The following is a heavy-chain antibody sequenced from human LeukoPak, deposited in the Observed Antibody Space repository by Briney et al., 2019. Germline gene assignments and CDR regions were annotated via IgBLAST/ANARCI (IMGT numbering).Heavy chain of an antibody. Sequence: KTSETLSLTCTVSGGSINSYYWSWIRQPPGKGLEWIGEINHSGSTNYNPSLKSRVTISVDTSKNQFSLKLSSVTAADTAVYYCARGRLTMVRGVIVYYFDYWGQGTLVTVSS. CDR1: GGSINSYY. CDR3: ARGRLTMVRGVIVYYFDY. J-gene: IGHJ4*02. V-gene: IGHV4-34*01. D-gene: IGHD3-10*01. CDR2: INHSGST.